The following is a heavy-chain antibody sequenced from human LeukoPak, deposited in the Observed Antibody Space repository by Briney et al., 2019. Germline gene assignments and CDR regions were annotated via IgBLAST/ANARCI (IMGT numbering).Heavy chain of an antibody. V-gene: IGHV1-2*02. D-gene: IGHD2-15*01. CDR1: GYTFTAYY. Sequence: ASVKVSCKASGYTFTAYYMHWVGQAPGQGLEWMGWIDTNSGGTKYAQKFQGRVTITRDTSIGTAYMELSSLISDDTAVYYCASEAFCAGGSCYLHRVASWGPGTLVTVSS. CDR3: ASEAFCAGGSCYLHRVAS. CDR2: IDTNSGGT. J-gene: IGHJ4*02.